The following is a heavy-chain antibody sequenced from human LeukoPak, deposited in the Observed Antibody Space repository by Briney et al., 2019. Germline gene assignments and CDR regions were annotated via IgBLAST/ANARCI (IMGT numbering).Heavy chain of an antibody. CDR2: IYYSGST. CDR3: ARDGTVTPFDY. CDR1: GGSVSSGSYY. D-gene: IGHD4-17*01. Sequence: SETLSLTCTVSGGSVSSGSYYWSWIRQPPGKGLEWIGYIYYSGSTNYNPSLKSRVTISVDTSKNQFSLKLSSVTAADTAVYYCARDGTVTPFDYWGQGTLVTVSS. V-gene: IGHV4-61*01. J-gene: IGHJ4*02.